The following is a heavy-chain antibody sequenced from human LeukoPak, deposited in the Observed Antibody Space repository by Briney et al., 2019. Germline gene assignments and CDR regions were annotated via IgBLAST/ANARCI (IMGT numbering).Heavy chain of an antibody. V-gene: IGHV3-23*01. CDR1: GFTFSNYA. J-gene: IGHJ4*02. Sequence: GGSLRLSCAASGFTFSNYAMSWVRQAPGKGLEWVSAISGSGVSTYYADSVKGRFTISRDNSKNTLYLQMNSLRAEDTAVYYCAKADINGPAPYWGQGTLVTVSS. D-gene: IGHD2-2*01. CDR2: ISGSGVST. CDR3: AKADINGPAPY.